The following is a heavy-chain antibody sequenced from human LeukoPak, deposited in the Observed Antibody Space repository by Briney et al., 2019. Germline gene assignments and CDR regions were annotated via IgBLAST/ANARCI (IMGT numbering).Heavy chain of an antibody. CDR1: GSTFTSYY. CDR2: IKPNNYYT. D-gene: IGHD3-16*01. Sequence: ASVKVSCKASGSTFTSYYMHWVRQAPGQGLEWMGIIKPNNYYTNYAQKFQGRVTMTRDTSTSTVYMELSSLRSEDTAVYFCAREEEGGTFAYWGQGTLVTVSS. CDR3: AREEEGGTFAY. V-gene: IGHV1-46*01. J-gene: IGHJ4*02.